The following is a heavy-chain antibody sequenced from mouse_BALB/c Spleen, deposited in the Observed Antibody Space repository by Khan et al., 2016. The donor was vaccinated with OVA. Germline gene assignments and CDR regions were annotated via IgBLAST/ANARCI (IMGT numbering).Heavy chain of an antibody. Sequence: QVQLQQSGAELVRPGVSVKISCKGSGYTFTDYAMHWVKQSHAKSLEWIGVISTYYGDAAYNQKFKGKATMTVDKPSSTAYMELARLTSEDSAIDYCARGSGNSRFAYWGQGTLVTVSA. CDR1: GYTFTDYA. CDR3: ARGSGNSRFAY. D-gene: IGHD1-3*01. V-gene: IGHV1S137*01. J-gene: IGHJ3*01. CDR2: ISTYYGDA.